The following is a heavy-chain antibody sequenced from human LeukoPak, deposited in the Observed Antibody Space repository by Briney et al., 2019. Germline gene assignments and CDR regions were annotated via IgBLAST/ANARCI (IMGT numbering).Heavy chain of an antibody. CDR2: ISPGDSDT. CDR1: GYSFTSYW. D-gene: IGHD6-13*01. Sequence: GESLKISCTGSGYSFTSYWIGWVRQLPGKGLEWMGIISPGDSDTRYSPSFQGQVTISADKSISTAYLQWSSLKASDTAMYYCARRSSSYHPDYYYYYGMDVWGQGTTVTVSS. J-gene: IGHJ6*02. V-gene: IGHV5-51*01. CDR3: ARRSSSYHPDYYYYYGMDV.